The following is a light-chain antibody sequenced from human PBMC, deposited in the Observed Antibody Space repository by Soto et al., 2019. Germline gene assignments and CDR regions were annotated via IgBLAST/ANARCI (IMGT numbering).Light chain of an antibody. J-gene: IGKJ1*01. CDR2: LGS. V-gene: IGKV2-28*01. CDR3: MQAVYTRT. CDR1: QKPLHIGGYNY. Sequence: DIVVAQSPLPLSVTPGWPASLPRRASQKPLHIGGYNYLDWYVQKPGQSPQLLIFLGSYRASGVPDRFSGSGSGTDFTLRISRVEAEDVGVYYCMQAVYTRTFGPGTKVDIK.